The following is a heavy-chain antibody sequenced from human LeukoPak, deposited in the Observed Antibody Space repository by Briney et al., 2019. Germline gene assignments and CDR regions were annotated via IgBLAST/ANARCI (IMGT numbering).Heavy chain of an antibody. CDR3: ARDGNYGDYVFDY. Sequence: GASVNVSCKASGGTFSSYAISWVRPAPGQGLEWMGGIIPIFGTANYAQKFQGRVTITADESTSTAYMELSSLRSEDTAVYYCARDGNYGDYVFDYWGQGTLVTVSS. V-gene: IGHV1-69*13. CDR2: IIPIFGTA. CDR1: GGTFSSYA. J-gene: IGHJ4*02. D-gene: IGHD4-17*01.